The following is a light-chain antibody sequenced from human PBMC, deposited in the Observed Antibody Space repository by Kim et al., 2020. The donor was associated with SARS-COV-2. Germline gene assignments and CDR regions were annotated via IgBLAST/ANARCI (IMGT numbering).Light chain of an antibody. V-gene: IGLV3-21*04. J-gene: IGLJ1*01. Sequence: APGKAAGITWGGNSIGSKSVHWYQQKPGRAPVLVIYYDSDRPSGIPERFSGSNSGNTATLTISRVEAGDEADYYCQVWDSSSDHYVFGTGTKVTVL. CDR3: QVWDSSSDHYV. CDR1: SIGSKS. CDR2: YDS.